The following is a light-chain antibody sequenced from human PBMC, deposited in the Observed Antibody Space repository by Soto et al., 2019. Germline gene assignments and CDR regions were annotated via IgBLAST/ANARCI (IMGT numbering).Light chain of an antibody. J-gene: IGKJ5*01. Sequence: DIVMTQSPLSLPVTPGEPASISCRSSQSLLHSNGYNYLDWYLQKPGQSPQLLIYLGSNRASGVPDRFSGSGSGTYFTLKISRVEAEDVGVYYCMQALQTRITFGQGTRLEIK. CDR1: QSLLHSNGYNY. CDR3: MQALQTRIT. CDR2: LGS. V-gene: IGKV2-28*01.